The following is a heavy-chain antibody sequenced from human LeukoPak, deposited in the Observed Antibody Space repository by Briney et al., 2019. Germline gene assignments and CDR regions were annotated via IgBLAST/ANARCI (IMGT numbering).Heavy chain of an antibody. CDR2: IYYSGST. CDR1: GGSISSYY. Sequence: PSETLSLTCTVSGGSISSYYWSWIRQPPGKGLEWIGYIYYSGSTYYNPSLKSRVTISVDTSKNQFSLKLSSVTAADTAVYYCARDREAPVSGERHFDYWGQGTLVTVSS. D-gene: IGHD3-10*01. J-gene: IGHJ4*02. V-gene: IGHV4-59*12. CDR3: ARDREAPVSGERHFDY.